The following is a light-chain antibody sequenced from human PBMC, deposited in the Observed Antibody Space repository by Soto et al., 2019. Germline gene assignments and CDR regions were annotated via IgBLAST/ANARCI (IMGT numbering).Light chain of an antibody. V-gene: IGLV2-11*01. CDR1: SSDVAKYEY. Sequence: QSVLTQPRSVSGSPGQSVTISCTGSSSDVAKYEYVSWYQQNPGKAPKLLIYDVTKRPSGVPDRFSGSKFGNTASLTISGLRPEDDADYLCCSHAGSYTFVFGSGTKVTVL. J-gene: IGLJ1*01. CDR2: DVT. CDR3: CSHAGSYTFV.